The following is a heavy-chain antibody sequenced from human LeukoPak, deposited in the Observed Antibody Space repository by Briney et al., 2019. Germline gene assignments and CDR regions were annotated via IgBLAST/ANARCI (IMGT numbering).Heavy chain of an antibody. J-gene: IGHJ4*02. Sequence: ASVKVSCKASGYTFSSYDINWVRQATGQGLEWMGWMNPNSGNTGYAQKFQDRVTMTRNTSVTTAYMELSGLRSEDTAVYYCARGDFYDASAYSGYRKEFDHWGQGTLVTVSS. D-gene: IGHD3-22*01. CDR1: GYTFSSYD. CDR3: ARGDFYDASAYSGYRKEFDH. CDR2: MNPNSGNT. V-gene: IGHV1-8*01.